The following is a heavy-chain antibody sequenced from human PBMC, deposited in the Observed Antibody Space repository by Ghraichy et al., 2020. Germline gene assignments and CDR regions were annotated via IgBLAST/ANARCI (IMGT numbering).Heavy chain of an antibody. D-gene: IGHD6-13*01. V-gene: IGHV4-39*01. J-gene: IGHJ5*02. CDR2: IYYSGST. CDR1: GGSISSSTYY. Sequence: TCTVSGGSISSSTYYWGWIRQPPGKGLEWIGSIYYSGSTYYNPSLKSRVTISVDTSKNQFSLKLSSVTAADTAVYYCARQEGYEQHAGEFDPWGQGTLVTVSS. CDR3: ARQEGYEQHAGEFDP.